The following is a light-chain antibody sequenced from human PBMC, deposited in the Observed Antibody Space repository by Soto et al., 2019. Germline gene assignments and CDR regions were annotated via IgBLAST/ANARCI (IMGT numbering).Light chain of an antibody. CDR2: AAS. J-gene: IGKJ4*01. CDR1: QDISNY. V-gene: IGKV1-33*01. Sequence: DIQMTQSPSSLSASVGDRVTITCQASQDISNYLNWYQQKPGKAPKLLIYAASNLETGVPSRFSGSGSGTDFTFTISRLQPEDIATYYFQQYDNLPLTFGGGTKVEIK. CDR3: QQYDNLPLT.